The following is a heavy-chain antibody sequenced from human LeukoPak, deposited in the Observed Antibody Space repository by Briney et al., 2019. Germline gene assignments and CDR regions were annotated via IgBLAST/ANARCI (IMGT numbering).Heavy chain of an antibody. J-gene: IGHJ4*02. V-gene: IGHV3-23*01. CDR2: IGGSGVNT. D-gene: IGHD3-22*01. Sequence: PGGSLRLSCAVSGLTFSNYALSWVRQAPGKGLEWVSVIGGSGVNTYYADSVKGRFTISRDDAKSTLYLQMNSLRAEDTAVYYCARSGWPYYFDYWGQGTLVTVPS. CDR1: GLTFSNYA. CDR3: ARSGWPYYFDY.